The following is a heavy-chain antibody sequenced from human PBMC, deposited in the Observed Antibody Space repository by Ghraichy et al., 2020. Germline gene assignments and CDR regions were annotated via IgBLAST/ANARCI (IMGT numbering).Heavy chain of an antibody. CDR2: ISTSSSYI. CDR1: GFTFSSYT. D-gene: IGHD1-26*01. V-gene: IGHV3-21*01. J-gene: IGHJ4*02. Sequence: GGSPRLSCAASGFTFSSYTMSWVRQAPGKGLEWVSSISTSSSYIYYADSVKGRFTISRDNAKNSLYLQMNSLRAEDTAVYYCARGGEGELPYFHYLGPGTLVPRSS. CDR3: ARGGEGELPYFHY.